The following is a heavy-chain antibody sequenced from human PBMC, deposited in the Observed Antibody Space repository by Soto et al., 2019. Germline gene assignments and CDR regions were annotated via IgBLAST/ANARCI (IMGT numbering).Heavy chain of an antibody. Sequence: GASVKVSCKASGYTFTSYGISWVRQAPGQGLEWMGWISAYNGNTNYAQKLQGRVTMTTDTSTSTAYMELRSLRSDDTAAYYCATTGIAAAGTFESYYYMDVWGKGTTVTVSS. V-gene: IGHV1-18*01. J-gene: IGHJ6*03. CDR2: ISAYNGNT. CDR3: ATTGIAAAGTFESYYYMDV. D-gene: IGHD6-13*01. CDR1: GYTFTSYG.